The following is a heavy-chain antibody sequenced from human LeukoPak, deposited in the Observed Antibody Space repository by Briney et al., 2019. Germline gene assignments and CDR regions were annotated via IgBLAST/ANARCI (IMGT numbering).Heavy chain of an antibody. CDR1: GFTFSSYA. CDR3: ANSVITDY. J-gene: IGHJ4*02. V-gene: IGHV3-23*01. CDR2: ISGSGGST. Sequence: PGESLRLSCAASGFTFSSYAMSWVRQAPGKGLEWVSAISGSGGSTYYADSVRGRLKLSRENSKNTLYLQMNSLRDEDTAVYYCANSVITDYWGQGTIVAVSS.